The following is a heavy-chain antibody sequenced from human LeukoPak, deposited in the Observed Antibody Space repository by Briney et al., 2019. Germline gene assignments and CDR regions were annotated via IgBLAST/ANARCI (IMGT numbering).Heavy chain of an antibody. CDR3: ARDSLGMSTLDS. Sequence: PGGSLRLSCAASGFTVSNNYMSWVRQAPGKGLEWVSVIYSGGSTCYADSVKGRFTISRDSSKNTLYLQMSSLRAADTAVYYCARDSLGMSTLDSWGQGTLVTVSS. CDR2: IYSGGST. CDR1: GFTVSNNY. D-gene: IGHD5/OR15-5a*01. V-gene: IGHV3-53*01. J-gene: IGHJ4*02.